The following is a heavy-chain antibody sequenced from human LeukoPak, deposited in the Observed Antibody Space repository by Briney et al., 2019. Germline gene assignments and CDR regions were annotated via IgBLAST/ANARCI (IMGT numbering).Heavy chain of an antibody. Sequence: PGGSLRLSCAASGFTFGSYGMHWVRQVPGKGPVWVSHIKTDGSSANYADSVKGRFTVSRDNAKNTMYLQMNSLRAEDTAVYYCARGPSSGAFDIWGQGTVVAVST. J-gene: IGHJ3*02. CDR1: GFTFGSYG. CDR3: ARGPSSGAFDI. CDR2: IKTDGSSA. V-gene: IGHV3-74*01. D-gene: IGHD6-19*01.